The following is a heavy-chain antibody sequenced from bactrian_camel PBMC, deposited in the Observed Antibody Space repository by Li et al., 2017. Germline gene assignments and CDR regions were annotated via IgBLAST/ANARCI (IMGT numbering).Heavy chain of an antibody. CDR3: TADVPPCYGLGIRPAAY. CDR1: GYTFRDFC. V-gene: IGHV3S44*01. D-gene: IGHD5*01. J-gene: IGHJ4*01. CDR2: MIDRDGRA. Sequence: VQLVESGGGSVQSGGSLRLSCAGEGYTFRDFCQYWARRAPGEERKGIAMIDRDGRATYADSMRGRFTISQDNTKHTLYLQMNNLKPEDTAMYYCTADVPPCYGLGIRPAAYWGQGTQVTVS.